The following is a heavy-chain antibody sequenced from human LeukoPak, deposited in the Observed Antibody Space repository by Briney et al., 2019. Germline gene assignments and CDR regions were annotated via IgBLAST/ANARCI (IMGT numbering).Heavy chain of an antibody. CDR3: AKDLGYYYDSSGSPSDY. J-gene: IGHJ4*02. CDR1: GGTFSSYA. CDR2: IIPIFGTA. Sequence: KVSCKASGGTFSSYAISWVRQAPGQGIEWMGRIIPIFGTANYAQKFQGRVTITTDETKSTAYMELSSLRSEDTAVYYCAKDLGYYYDSSGSPSDYWGQGTLVTVSS. D-gene: IGHD3-22*01. V-gene: IGHV1-69*05.